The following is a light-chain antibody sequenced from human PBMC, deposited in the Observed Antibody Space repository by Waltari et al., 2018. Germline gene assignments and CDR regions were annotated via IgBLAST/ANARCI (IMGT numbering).Light chain of an antibody. CDR1: SSDVGAYHY. CDR3: SSYAGSNNLGV. V-gene: IGLV2-8*01. Sequence: QSALTQPPSASGSPGQSVSISCAGASSDVGAYHYVPWYQHHPGKAPKLIIYEVDKRPSGVPDRFSGSKSGDTASLTVSGLQAEDEADYYCSSYAGSNNLGVFGGGTKLTVL. J-gene: IGLJ3*02. CDR2: EVD.